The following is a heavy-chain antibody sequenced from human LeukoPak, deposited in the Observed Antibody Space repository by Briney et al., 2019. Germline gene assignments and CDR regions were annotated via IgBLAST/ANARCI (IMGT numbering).Heavy chain of an antibody. V-gene: IGHV4-59*01. CDR3: ARGRSSGYYSDAFDI. CDR1: GGSISSYY. Sequence: PSETLSLTCTVSGGSISSYYWSWIRQPPGKGLEWIGYIYYSGSTNYNPSLKSRVTISVDTSKNQFSLKLSSVTAADTAVYYCARGRSSGYYSDAFDIWGQGTMVTVSS. J-gene: IGHJ3*02. D-gene: IGHD3-22*01. CDR2: IYYSGST.